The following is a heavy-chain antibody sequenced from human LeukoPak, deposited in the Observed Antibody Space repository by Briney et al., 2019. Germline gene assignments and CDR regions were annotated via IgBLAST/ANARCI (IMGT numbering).Heavy chain of an antibody. CDR2: IKQDGSEK. Sequence: GGSLRLSCAASGFTFSTFWMSWLRQAPGKGLEWVANIKQDGSEKYYVDSAKGRFTVSRDNAKNSLYLQMNSLRAEDTAVYYCASGTTRLDYFDYWGQGALVTVSS. V-gene: IGHV3-7*01. CDR1: GFTFSTFW. D-gene: IGHD1-1*01. CDR3: ASGTTRLDYFDY. J-gene: IGHJ4*02.